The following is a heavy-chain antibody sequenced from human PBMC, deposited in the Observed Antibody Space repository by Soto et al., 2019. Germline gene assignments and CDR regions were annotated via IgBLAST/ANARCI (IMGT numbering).Heavy chain of an antibody. CDR1: GFTVSTYY. CDR3: ARAWQVRDAFYI. V-gene: IGHV3-66*01. J-gene: IGHJ3*02. Sequence: EVLLVASGGDLVQPGGSLRLSCTASGFTVSTYYINWVRQAPGKGLEWVSVIYTAGNTYYADSVKGRFTISRDNSKNRVFLQMTGLTAADTALFYCARAWQVRDAFYICCLGTMVTVSS. CDR2: IYTAGNT.